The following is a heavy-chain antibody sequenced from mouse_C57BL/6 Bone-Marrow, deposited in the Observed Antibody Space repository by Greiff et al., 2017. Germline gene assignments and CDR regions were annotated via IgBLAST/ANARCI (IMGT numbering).Heavy chain of an antibody. CDR1: GFTFSSYT. V-gene: IGHV5-9*01. J-gene: IGHJ2*01. Sequence: EVQLVESGGGLVKPGGSLKLSCAASGFTFSSYTMSWVRQTPEKRLEWVATISGGGGNTYYPDSVKGRFTISRDNAKNTLYLQMSSLRSEDTALYYCASLDYFDYWGQGTTLTVSS. CDR3: ASLDYFDY. CDR2: ISGGGGNT.